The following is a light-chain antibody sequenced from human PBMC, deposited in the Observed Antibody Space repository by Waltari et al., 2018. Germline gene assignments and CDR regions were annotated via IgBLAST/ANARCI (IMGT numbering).Light chain of an antibody. CDR1: RRHGGAYKY. J-gene: IGLJ2*01. V-gene: IGLV2-14*03. Sequence: QSALPQPDSVSGSPGNSSTISCPGTRRHGGAYKYALWYQQYPGKAPKVIIYDAINRPSGVSNRFSGSKSGNSASLTISGLQAEDEADYYCGSFISSTTGIFGGGTRLTVL. CDR2: DAI. CDR3: GSFISSTTGI.